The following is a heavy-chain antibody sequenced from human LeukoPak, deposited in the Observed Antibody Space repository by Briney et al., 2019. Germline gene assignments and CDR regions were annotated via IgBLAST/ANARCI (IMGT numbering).Heavy chain of an antibody. CDR2: ISSTGNTI. CDR3: ATSRSFDH. V-gene: IGHV3-11*04. CDR1: GFTFSDYY. Sequence: PGGSLRLSCAASGFTFSDYYINWIRQAPGKGLEWVSYISSTGNTIYYADSVKGRFTISRDNAKNSLYLQMNSLRAEDTAVYYCATSRSFDHWGQGTLVTVS. J-gene: IGHJ4*02.